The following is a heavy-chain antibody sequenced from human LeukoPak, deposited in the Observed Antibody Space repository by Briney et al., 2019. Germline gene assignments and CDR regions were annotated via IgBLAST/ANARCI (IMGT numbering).Heavy chain of an antibody. CDR3: AKGSDSDSSGWPEGHYYYMDV. CDR2: ITGSGDIT. D-gene: IGHD6-19*01. CDR1: EFTFSSFA. Sequence: GGPLRLSCAASEFTFSSFAMTWVRQASGKGLEWVSSITGSGDITYYADSVKGRFTISRDNSNKMLFLQMNSLRGEDTAVYYCAKGSDSDSSGWPEGHYYYMDVWGKGTTVTVSS. J-gene: IGHJ6*03. V-gene: IGHV3-23*01.